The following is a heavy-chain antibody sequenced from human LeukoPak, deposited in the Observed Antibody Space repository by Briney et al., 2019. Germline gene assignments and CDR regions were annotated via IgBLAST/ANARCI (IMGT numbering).Heavy chain of an antibody. V-gene: IGHV3-7*01. J-gene: IGHJ5*02. CDR3: ARDGP. CDR1: GFTFSSYA. CDR2: INQDGSEK. Sequence: TGGSLRLSCAASGFTFSSYAMSWVRQAPGKGLEWVANINQDGSEKYYVDSVKGRFTITRDNAKNSLYLQMNSLRAEDTAVYYCARDGPWGQGTLVTVSS.